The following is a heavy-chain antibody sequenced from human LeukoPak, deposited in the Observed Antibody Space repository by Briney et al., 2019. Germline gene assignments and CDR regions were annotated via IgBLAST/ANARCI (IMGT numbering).Heavy chain of an antibody. J-gene: IGHJ6*03. V-gene: IGHV3-7*01. D-gene: IGHD3-10*01. CDR2: IKQDGSEL. CDR1: GFTFSIYW. Sequence: GGSLRLSCAASGFTFSIYWMSWVRQAPGRGLEWVANIKQDGSELYYVDSMKGRLTISRDNAKNSLYLQMNSLRAEDTAVYFCTRDFQGRYYYHMDVWGKGTTVTVSS. CDR3: TRDFQGRYYYHMDV.